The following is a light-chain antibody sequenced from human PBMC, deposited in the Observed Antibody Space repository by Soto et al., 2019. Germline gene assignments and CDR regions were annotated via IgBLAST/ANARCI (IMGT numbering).Light chain of an antibody. J-gene: IGLJ1*01. CDR3: SSYTSSNYV. CDR2: EVS. V-gene: IGLV2-14*01. CDR1: SSDIGGYNY. Sequence: QSVLTQPAPVSGSPGQSITISCTGTSSDIGGYNYVSWYQQHPGKAPKLMIYEVSNRPSGVSNRFSGSKSGNTASLTISGLQAEDEADYYCSSYTSSNYVFGTGTKVTVL.